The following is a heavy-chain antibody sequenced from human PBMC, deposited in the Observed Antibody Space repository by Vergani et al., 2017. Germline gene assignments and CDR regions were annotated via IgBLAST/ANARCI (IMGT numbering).Heavy chain of an antibody. CDR1: GYSFTSYW. J-gene: IGHJ6*02. CDR3: ASLPKPNNRPTNYYGMDV. CDR2: IYPGDSDT. V-gene: IGHV5-51*03. D-gene: IGHD1-14*01. Sequence: EVQLVQSGAEVKKPGESLKISCKGSGYSFTSYWIGWVRQMPGKGLEWMGIIYPGDSDTRYSPSFQGQVTISADKSISTAYLQWSSLKASDTAMYYCASLPKPNNRPTNYYGMDVWGQGTTVTVSS.